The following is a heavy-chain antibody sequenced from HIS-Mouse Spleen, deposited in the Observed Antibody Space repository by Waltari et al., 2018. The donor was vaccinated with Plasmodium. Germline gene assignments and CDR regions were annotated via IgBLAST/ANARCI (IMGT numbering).Heavy chain of an antibody. CDR3: ARDRRGYWYFDL. D-gene: IGHD5-12*01. Sequence: EVQLVESGGGLVQPGGSLSLSCAASGFPLCRYWMSWVRQAPGKGLEWVANIKQDGSEKYYVDSVKGRFTISRDNAKNSLYLQMNSLRAEDTAVYYCARDRRGYWYFDLWGRGTLVTVSS. V-gene: IGHV3-7*01. CDR2: IKQDGSEK. CDR1: GFPLCRYW. J-gene: IGHJ2*01.